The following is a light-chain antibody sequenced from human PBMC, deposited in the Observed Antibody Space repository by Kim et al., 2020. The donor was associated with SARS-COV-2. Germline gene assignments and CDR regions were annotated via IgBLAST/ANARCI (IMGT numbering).Light chain of an antibody. Sequence: SAAVGDTVTIIWRASQGIRTSLAGYKKKPGKAPKLLISAASTLQSGVPSRFSGRGSGTNFTLTIAGLQPEECETYYCQQTKSPVTFGQGTRLEIK. CDR3: QQTKSPVT. CDR2: AAS. V-gene: IGKV1-12*01. J-gene: IGKJ5*01. CDR1: QGIRTS.